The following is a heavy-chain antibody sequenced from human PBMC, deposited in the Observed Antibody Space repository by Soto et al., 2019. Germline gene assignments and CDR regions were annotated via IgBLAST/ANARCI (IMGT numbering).Heavy chain of an antibody. J-gene: IGHJ4*02. Sequence: PGGSLRLSCAASGFTFSSYAMSWVRQAPGKGLEWVANIKKDGSEQYYVDSVKGRFTVSRDNAKNSLTLQMSGLRAEDTAVYYCARGSTSWYFDFWGQGTLVTVSS. CDR2: IKKDGSEQ. V-gene: IGHV3-7*01. D-gene: IGHD2-2*01. CDR3: ARGSTSWYFDF. CDR1: GFTFSSYA.